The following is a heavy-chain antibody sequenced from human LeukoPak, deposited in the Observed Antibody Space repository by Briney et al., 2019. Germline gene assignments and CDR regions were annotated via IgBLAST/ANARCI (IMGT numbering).Heavy chain of an antibody. CDR3: ARVKAVAAPPSYYYYGMDV. J-gene: IGHJ6*02. CDR1: GGTFSSYA. Sequence: GASVKVSCKASGGTFSSYAISWVRQAPGQGLEWMGRIIPILGIANYAQKFQGRVTITADKSTSTAYMELSSLRSEDTAVYYCARVKAVAAPPSYYYYGMDVWGQGTTVTVSS. CDR2: IIPILGIA. V-gene: IGHV1-69*04. D-gene: IGHD2-15*01.